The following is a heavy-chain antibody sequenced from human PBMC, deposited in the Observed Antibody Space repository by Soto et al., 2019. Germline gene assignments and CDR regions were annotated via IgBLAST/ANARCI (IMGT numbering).Heavy chain of an antibody. CDR3: ARGRYCLTGRCFPNWFES. V-gene: IGHV4-30-4*01. CDR2: IYKSTTT. Sequence: PSETLSLTCSVSGDSISTVDYFWAWIRQPPGQALEYIGYIYKSTTTYYNPAFESRVAISLDMSKSQFSLNVTSVTAADTAVYFCARGRYCLTGRCFPNWFESWGQGTLVTVSS. J-gene: IGHJ5*01. D-gene: IGHD2-15*01. CDR1: GDSISTVDYF.